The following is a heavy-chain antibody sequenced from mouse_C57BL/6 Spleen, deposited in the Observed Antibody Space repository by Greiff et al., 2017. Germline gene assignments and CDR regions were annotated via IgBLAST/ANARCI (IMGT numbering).Heavy chain of an antibody. V-gene: IGHV5-9-1*02. CDR2: ISSGGDYI. CDR1: GFTFSSYA. J-gene: IGHJ4*01. Sequence: EVHLVESGEGLVKPGGSLKLSCAASGFTFSSYAMSWVRQTPEKRLEWVAYISSGGDYIYYADTVKGRFTISRDNARNTLYLQMSSLKSEDTAMYYCTRDVPNSADYYAMDYWGQGTSVTVSS. CDR3: TRDVPNSADYYAMDY.